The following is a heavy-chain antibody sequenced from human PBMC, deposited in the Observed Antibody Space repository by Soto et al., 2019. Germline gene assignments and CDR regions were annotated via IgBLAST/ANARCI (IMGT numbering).Heavy chain of an antibody. CDR3: SRRSSGWYFDY. Sequence: PGGSLRLSCAASGFTFSSYAMSWVRQAPGKGLEWVSVISGSGDSTYYADSVKGRFTISRDNSKNTLYLQMNSLRAEDTAVYYCSRRSSGWYFDYWGQGTLVTVS. CDR1: GFTFSSYA. V-gene: IGHV3-23*01. J-gene: IGHJ4*02. D-gene: IGHD6-19*01. CDR2: ISGSGDST.